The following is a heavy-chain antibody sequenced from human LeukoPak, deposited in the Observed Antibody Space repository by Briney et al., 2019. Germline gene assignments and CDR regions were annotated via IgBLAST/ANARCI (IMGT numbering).Heavy chain of an antibody. V-gene: IGHV1-2*02. CDR3: ARVGVTMVRGVNY. CDR1: GYTFTGYY. CDR2: INPNSGGT. D-gene: IGHD3-10*01. Sequence: ASVTVSCTASGYTFTGYYIHWVRQAPGQGLEWMGWINPNSGGTNYAQKFQGRVTMTRDTSISTAYMELSRLRSDDTAVYYCARVGVTMVRGVNYWGQGTLVTVSS. J-gene: IGHJ4*02.